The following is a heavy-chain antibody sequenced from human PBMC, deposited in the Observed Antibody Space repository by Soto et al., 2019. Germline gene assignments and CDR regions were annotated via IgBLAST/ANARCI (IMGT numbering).Heavy chain of an antibody. V-gene: IGHV3-23*01. CDR1: GLTFSSYA. Sequence: GGNLRLSCAASGLTFSSYAMSRVRKGPGKELEWVSDISGSGGSTYYADSVKDRFTISRDNSKNTLYLQMNSLRAEDMVIFFCAKSGSHGGGGWTDLNDAFDNRVQGTIVTVS. D-gene: IGHD6-19*01. CDR3: AKSGSHGGGGWTDLNDAFDN. J-gene: IGHJ3*02. CDR2: ISGSGGST.